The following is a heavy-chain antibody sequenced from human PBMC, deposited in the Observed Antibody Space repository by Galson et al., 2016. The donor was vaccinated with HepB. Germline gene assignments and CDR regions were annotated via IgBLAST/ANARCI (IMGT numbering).Heavy chain of an antibody. J-gene: IGHJ6*02. Sequence: SLRLSCAASGFNFSSSAMNWVRQAPGKGLEWVSAITGSGASTYSADSVKGRFTISRDNSKNTLSLQMNNLRAEDTAIYYCVKDKPSTGFYYDASGVHGMDVWGLGTTVTVSS. CDR1: GFNFSSSA. V-gene: IGHV3-23*01. CDR3: VKDKPSTGFYYDASGVHGMDV. D-gene: IGHD3-22*01. CDR2: ITGSGAST.